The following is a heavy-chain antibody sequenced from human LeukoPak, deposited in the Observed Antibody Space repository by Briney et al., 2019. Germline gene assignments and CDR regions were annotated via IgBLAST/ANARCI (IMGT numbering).Heavy chain of an antibody. D-gene: IGHD5-18*01. Sequence: GGSLRLSCAASGLTFSSYAMSWVRQAPGKGLGWVSAISSSGGSTYYADAVKGRFTISRDNSKNTLYLQMNSLRAEDTAVYYCAKEPVPGRQLWSGTYWGQGTLVTVSS. CDR2: ISSSGGST. CDR1: GLTFSSYA. V-gene: IGHV3-23*01. J-gene: IGHJ4*02. CDR3: AKEPVPGRQLWSGTY.